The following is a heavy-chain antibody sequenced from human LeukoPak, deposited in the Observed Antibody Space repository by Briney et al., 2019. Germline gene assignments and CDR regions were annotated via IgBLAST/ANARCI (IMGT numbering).Heavy chain of an antibody. CDR3: ARDRNYADY. Sequence: PSETLSLTCTVSGGSISSYYWSWIRQPPGKGLEWIGYIYYSGSTNYNPSLKSRVTISVDRSKNQFSLKLSSVTAADTAVYYCARDRNYADYWGQGTLVTVSS. J-gene: IGHJ4*02. V-gene: IGHV4-59*12. CDR2: IYYSGST. D-gene: IGHD4-11*01. CDR1: GGSISSYY.